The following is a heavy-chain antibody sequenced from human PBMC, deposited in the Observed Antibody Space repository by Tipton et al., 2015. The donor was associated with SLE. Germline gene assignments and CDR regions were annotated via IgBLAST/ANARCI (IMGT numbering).Heavy chain of an antibody. CDR1: GASISSYY. CDR3: ANLVGEGGTNWFDP. V-gene: IGHV4-59*08. CDR2: MYYTGGT. Sequence: TLSLTCTVSGASISSYYWSWIRQPPGKGLEWIGYMYYTGGTNYNPSLESRLTMSVDTSKNLFSMKLTSVTAADTAVYYCANLVGEGGTNWFDPWGQGILVIVSS. J-gene: IGHJ5*02. D-gene: IGHD1-26*01.